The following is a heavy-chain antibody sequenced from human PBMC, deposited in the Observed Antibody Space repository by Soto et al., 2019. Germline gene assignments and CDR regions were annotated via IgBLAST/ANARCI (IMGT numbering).Heavy chain of an antibody. CDR3: TTGYVGGYRSYYYYMDV. CDR1: GFTFSNAW. D-gene: IGHD1-26*01. Sequence: PGGSLRLSCAASGFTFSNAWMSWVRQAPGKGLEWVGRIKSKTDGGTTDYAAPVKGRFTISRDDSKNTLYLQMNSLKTEDTAVYYCTTGYVGGYRSYYYYMDVWGKVTTVTVSS. V-gene: IGHV3-15*01. J-gene: IGHJ6*03. CDR2: IKSKTDGGTT.